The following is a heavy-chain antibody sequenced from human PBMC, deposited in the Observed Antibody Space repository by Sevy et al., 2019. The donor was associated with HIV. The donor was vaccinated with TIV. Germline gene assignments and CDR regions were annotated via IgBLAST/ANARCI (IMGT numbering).Heavy chain of an antibody. CDR3: AAVAGYYYYGMDV. V-gene: IGHV3-74*01. D-gene: IGHD6-19*01. CDR2: INSDGSGT. CDR1: GFTFSSYW. J-gene: IGHJ6*02. Sequence: GGSLRLSCAASGFTFSSYWMHWVRQAPGKGLVWVSRINSDGSGTSYADSVKGRFTISRDNAKNTLYLQMNSLRAEDTAVYYCAAVAGYYYYGMDVWGQGTTVTVSS.